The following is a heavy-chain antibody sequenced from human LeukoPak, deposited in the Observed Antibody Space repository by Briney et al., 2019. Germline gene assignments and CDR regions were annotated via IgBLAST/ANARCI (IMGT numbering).Heavy chain of an antibody. Sequence: SETLSLTCTVSGGSISSYYWSWIRQSPGKGLEWIGYIYYSGTTIYNPSLKSRVTISVDTSNNQFSLKLSSVTAADTAIYFCARAETYYYGSGSSNWFDPWGQGTLVTVSS. CDR3: ARAETYYYGSGSSNWFDP. J-gene: IGHJ5*02. D-gene: IGHD3-10*01. CDR2: IYYSGTT. V-gene: IGHV4-59*08. CDR1: GGSISSYY.